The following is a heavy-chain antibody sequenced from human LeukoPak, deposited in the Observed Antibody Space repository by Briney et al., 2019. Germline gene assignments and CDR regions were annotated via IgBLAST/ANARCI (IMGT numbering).Heavy chain of an antibody. CDR3: ARDTDSSGYYYLSYFDY. CDR1: GFTFSSYA. Sequence: GGSLRLSCAASGFTFSSYAMSWVRQAPGKGLEWVSAISSSSSYIYYADSVKGRFTISRDNAKNSLYLQMNSLRAEDTAVYYCARDTDSSGYYYLSYFDYWGQGTLVTVSS. CDR2: ISSSSSYI. J-gene: IGHJ4*02. D-gene: IGHD3-22*01. V-gene: IGHV3-21*01.